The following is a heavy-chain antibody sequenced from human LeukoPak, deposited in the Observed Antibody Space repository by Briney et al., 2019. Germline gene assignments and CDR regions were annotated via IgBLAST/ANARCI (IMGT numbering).Heavy chain of an antibody. D-gene: IGHD3-22*01. Sequence: PSETLSLTCTVSGGSITGYFWSWIRQPPGKGLEWIGYVFYSGGTLYNPSLNSRVTISVDTSKTQFSLKLSSVTAADTAVYYCARAEGDSSGYLYPFDYWGQGTLVTVSS. CDR1: GGSITGYF. CDR2: VFYSGGT. V-gene: IGHV4-59*01. J-gene: IGHJ4*02. CDR3: ARAEGDSSGYLYPFDY.